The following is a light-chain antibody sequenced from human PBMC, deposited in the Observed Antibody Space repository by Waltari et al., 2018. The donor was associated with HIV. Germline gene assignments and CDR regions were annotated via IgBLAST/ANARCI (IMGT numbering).Light chain of an antibody. Sequence: EIVLTQSLGTLSLSPGERATLSCRASQSVSNNYLAWYQQKPGQAPRLLIYNTYNRATGIPDRFSGSGSGTHFTLTISRLEPEDFAIYYCQQYGSAPPITFGGGTKVEIK. CDR3: QQYGSAPPIT. CDR2: NTY. J-gene: IGKJ4*01. V-gene: IGKV3-20*01. CDR1: QSVSNNY.